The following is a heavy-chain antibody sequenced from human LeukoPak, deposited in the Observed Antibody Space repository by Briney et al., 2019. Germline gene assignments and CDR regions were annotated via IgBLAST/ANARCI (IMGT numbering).Heavy chain of an antibody. CDR2: ISRSGSYA. CDR3: ARGSLGPAY. D-gene: IGHD3-10*01. Sequence: PGGSLRLSCRVSGFTFSKHDMSWFRQAPGMGLEWVSSISRSGSYAHYADSVRGRFTISRDNFNDTLFLQMNDLRVADTAVYYCARGSLGPAYWGPGTLVGVSS. CDR1: GFTFSKHD. V-gene: IGHV3-23*01. J-gene: IGHJ4*02.